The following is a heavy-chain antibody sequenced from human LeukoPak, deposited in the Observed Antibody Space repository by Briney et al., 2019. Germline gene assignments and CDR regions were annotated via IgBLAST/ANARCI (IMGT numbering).Heavy chain of an antibody. Sequence: PGGSLRLSCAASGFTFSSYSMNWVRQAPGKGLEWVSSISSSSSYIYYADSVKGRFTISRDNAKNSLYLQMNSLRAEDTAVYYCARARMIAEMDYYYMDVWGKGTTVTVSS. CDR2: ISSSSSYI. D-gene: IGHD3-22*01. CDR1: GFTFSSYS. J-gene: IGHJ6*03. V-gene: IGHV3-21*01. CDR3: ARARMIAEMDYYYMDV.